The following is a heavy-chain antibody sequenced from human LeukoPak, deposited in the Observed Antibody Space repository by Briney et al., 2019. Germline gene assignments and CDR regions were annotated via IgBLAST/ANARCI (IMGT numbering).Heavy chain of an antibody. V-gene: IGHV3-23*01. CDR3: AKPRGPYDSSGYYYAEYFQH. CDR1: GFTFSTYS. CDR2: IDGGSASI. J-gene: IGHJ1*01. Sequence: PGGSLRLSCAASGFTFSTYSMSWVRQAPGKGLEWVSAIDGGSASIYYADSVKGRFTISRDNSKNTLYLQMNSLRAEDTAVYYCAKPRGPYDSSGYYYAEYFQHWGQGTLVTVSS. D-gene: IGHD3-22*01.